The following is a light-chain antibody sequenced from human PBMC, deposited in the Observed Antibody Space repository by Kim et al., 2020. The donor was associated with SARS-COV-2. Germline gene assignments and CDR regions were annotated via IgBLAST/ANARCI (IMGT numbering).Light chain of an antibody. Sequence: LPCTLRWGINVGIYQLYWYQQKPGSPPQYLLRYQSDSYKQQGSGVPSRFSGSKDASANAGILLISGLQSEDEADYFCMIWYTSAWVFGGGTQLTVL. J-gene: IGLJ3*02. V-gene: IGLV5-45*01. CDR2: YQSDSYK. CDR3: MIWYTSAWV. CDR1: WGINVGIYQ.